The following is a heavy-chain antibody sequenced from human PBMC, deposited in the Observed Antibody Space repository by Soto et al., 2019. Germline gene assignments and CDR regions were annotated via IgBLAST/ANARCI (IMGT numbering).Heavy chain of an antibody. J-gene: IGHJ3*02. CDR3: ARELGWEDRNAFDI. CDR1: GFTFSNYS. CDR2: ISGSGGTT. D-gene: IGHD1-26*01. Sequence: PGGSLILSCGASGFTFSNYSMNWVRQAPGKGLEWVSAISGSGGTTYYADSVKGRFTISRDNSKNTLYLQMNSLRAEDTAVYYCARELGWEDRNAFDIWGQGTMVTVSS. V-gene: IGHV3-23*01.